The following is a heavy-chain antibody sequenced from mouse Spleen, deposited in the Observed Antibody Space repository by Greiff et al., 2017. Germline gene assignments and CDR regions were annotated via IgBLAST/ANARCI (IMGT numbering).Heavy chain of an antibody. CDR1: GYAFTNYL. Sequence: VQLQQSGAELVRPGTSVKVSCKASGYAFTNYLIEWVKQRPGQGLEWIGVINPGSGGTNYNEKFKGKATLTADKSSSTAYMQLSSLTSEDSAVYFCARGDSNYVGYFDYWGQGTTLTVSS. CDR2: INPGSGGT. J-gene: IGHJ2*01. V-gene: IGHV1-54*01. D-gene: IGHD2-5*01. CDR3: ARGDSNYVGYFDY.